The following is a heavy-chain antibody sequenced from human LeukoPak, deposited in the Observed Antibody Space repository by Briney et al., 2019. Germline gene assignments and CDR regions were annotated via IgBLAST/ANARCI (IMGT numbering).Heavy chain of an antibody. CDR1: GFSFNSYW. Sequence: GGSLRPSCAASGFSFNSYWMSWVRQAPGKGLEWVANIKHDGSEAYYVDSVKGRFTFSRDNAKNSLYLQMNSLRAEDTAVYYCARDRGRGSGYLWRDPFDIWGQGTMVTVSS. CDR2: IKHDGSEA. CDR3: ARDRGRGSGYLWRDPFDI. J-gene: IGHJ3*02. D-gene: IGHD3-22*01. V-gene: IGHV3-7*01.